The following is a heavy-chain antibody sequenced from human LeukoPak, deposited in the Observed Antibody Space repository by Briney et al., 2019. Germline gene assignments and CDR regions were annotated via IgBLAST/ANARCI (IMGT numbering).Heavy chain of an antibody. D-gene: IGHD4-17*01. Sequence: GRSLRLSCAASGFTFSSYAMHWVRQAPGKGLGGVAVISYDGSNKYYADSVKGRFTISRDNSKNTLYLQMNSLRAEDTAVYYCARGDYGDSNFDYWGQGTLVTVSS. CDR1: GFTFSSYA. J-gene: IGHJ4*02. CDR3: ARGDYGDSNFDY. V-gene: IGHV3-30*04. CDR2: ISYDGSNK.